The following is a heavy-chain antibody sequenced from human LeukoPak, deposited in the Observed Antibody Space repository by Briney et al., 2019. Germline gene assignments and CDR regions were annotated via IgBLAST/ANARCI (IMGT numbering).Heavy chain of an antibody. CDR1: GGTFSSYA. V-gene: IGHV1-18*01. J-gene: IGHJ4*02. CDR3: ARDHPRLRFLEWLLLDGFDY. D-gene: IGHD3-3*01. CDR2: ISAYNGNT. Sequence: ASAKVSCKASGGTFSSYAISWVRQAPGQGLEWMGWISAYNGNTNYAQKLQGRVTMTTDTSTSTAYMELRSLRSDDTAVYYCARDHPRLRFLEWLLLDGFDYWGQGTLVTVSS.